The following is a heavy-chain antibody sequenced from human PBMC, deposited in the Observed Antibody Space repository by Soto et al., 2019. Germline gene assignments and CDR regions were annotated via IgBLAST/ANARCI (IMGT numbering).Heavy chain of an antibody. Sequence: GESLKISCKVFGDSFTGFWVGWVRQVPGKGLEWVASIYPRDSDVRYNPSFQGQVTISADRSTTTAYLQWSSLKASDTAMYYCARLPVSYYDFWSGYYTGKGMDVWGQGTTVTVSS. D-gene: IGHD3-3*01. J-gene: IGHJ6*02. V-gene: IGHV5-51*01. CDR2: IYPRDSDV. CDR3: ARLPVSYYDFWSGYYTGKGMDV. CDR1: GDSFTGFW.